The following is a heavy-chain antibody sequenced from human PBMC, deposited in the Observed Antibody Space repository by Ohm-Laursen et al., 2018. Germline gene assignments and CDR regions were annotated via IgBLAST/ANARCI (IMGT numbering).Heavy chain of an antibody. CDR3: AREGAVAGLDAFDI. CDR2: IIPIFDTA. J-gene: IGHJ3*02. V-gene: IGHV1-69*06. D-gene: IGHD6-19*01. CDR1: GGTFSSYA. Sequence: GASVKVSCKASGGTFSSYAISWVRQAPGQGLEWMGGIIPIFDTANYAQKFQGRVTITADKSTSTAYMELSSLRSEDTAVYYCAREGAVAGLDAFDIWGQGTMVTVSS.